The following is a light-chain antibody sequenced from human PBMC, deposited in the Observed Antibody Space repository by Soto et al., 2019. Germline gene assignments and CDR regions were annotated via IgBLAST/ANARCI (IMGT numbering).Light chain of an antibody. Sequence: SVLTQPPSASGFPGQSVTISCTGTSSDVGYYDYVSWYQQHPGKAPKLVIYEVTKRPSGVPDRVSASKSGNTASLTVSGLRAEDEADYYCSSYAGSNNFVFGSGTKVTLL. V-gene: IGLV2-8*01. J-gene: IGLJ1*01. CDR3: SSYAGSNNFV. CDR1: SSDVGYYDY. CDR2: EVT.